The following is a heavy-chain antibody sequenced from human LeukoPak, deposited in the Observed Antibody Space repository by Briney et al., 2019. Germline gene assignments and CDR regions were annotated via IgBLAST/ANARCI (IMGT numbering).Heavy chain of an antibody. CDR2: IYYSETT. CDR1: RGSISGGDYY. Sequence: PSQTLSLTCTVSRGSISGGDYYWSWIRQPPGKGLEWIGYIYYSETTYYTPSLKSRLTISLDMSKNQFSLKLSSVTAADTAVYYCARLLYGDYYDSSGYYYFDYWGQGTLVTVSS. J-gene: IGHJ4*02. D-gene: IGHD3-22*01. V-gene: IGHV4-30-4*01. CDR3: ARLLYGDYYDSSGYYYFDY.